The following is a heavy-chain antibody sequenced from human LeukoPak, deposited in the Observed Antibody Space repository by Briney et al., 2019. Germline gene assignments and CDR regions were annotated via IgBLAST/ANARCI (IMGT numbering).Heavy chain of an antibody. CDR1: GFTFNSYW. Sequence: GGSLRLSCAASGFTFNSYWMSWVRQAPGKGLEWVANINQDGSQKYYVDSVKGQFTISRDNAKNSLYLQMNSLRAEDTAVYYCARDSTGYWYFDLWGRGTLVSVSS. CDR2: INQDGSQK. V-gene: IGHV3-7*03. J-gene: IGHJ2*01. CDR3: ARDSTGYWYFDL. D-gene: IGHD3-3*02.